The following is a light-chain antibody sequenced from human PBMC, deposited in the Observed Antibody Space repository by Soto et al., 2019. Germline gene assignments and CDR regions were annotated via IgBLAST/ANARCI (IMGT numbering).Light chain of an antibody. CDR2: DVS. Sequence: QSALTQPASVSGSPGQSITISCTGTSSDVGGYNYVSWYQQHPGKAPKLMIYDVSNRPSGVSNRFSGSKSGNTASLTISGLQAKDEADYYCSSYTSSSMGVFGGGTKLTVL. V-gene: IGLV2-14*01. CDR1: SSDVGGYNY. CDR3: SSYTSSSMGV. J-gene: IGLJ2*01.